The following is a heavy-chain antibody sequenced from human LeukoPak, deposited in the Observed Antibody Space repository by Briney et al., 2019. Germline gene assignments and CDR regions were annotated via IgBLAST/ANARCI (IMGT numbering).Heavy chain of an antibody. CDR1: GGSFSGYY. D-gene: IGHD3-10*01. V-gene: IGHV4-34*01. Sequence: PSETLSLTCAVYGGSFSGYYWSWIRQPPGKGLEWIGEINHSGSTNYNPSLKSRVTISVDTSKNQFSLKLSSVTAADTAVYYCARVRGDHGSGSYGQFDYWGQGTLVTVSS. J-gene: IGHJ4*02. CDR2: INHSGST. CDR3: ARVRGDHGSGSYGQFDY.